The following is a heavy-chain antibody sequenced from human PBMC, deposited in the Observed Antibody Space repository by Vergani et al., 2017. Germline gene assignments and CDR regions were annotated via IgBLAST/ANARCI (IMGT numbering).Heavy chain of an antibody. D-gene: IGHD6-6*01. CDR2: IRYDGSNK. CDR3: AKGLFLRASRGSSSFDY. V-gene: IGHV3-30*02. J-gene: IGHJ4*02. Sequence: QVQLVESGGGVVQPGGSLRLSCAASGFTFSSYGMHWVRQAPGKGLEWVAFIRYDGSNKYYADSVKGRFTISRDNSKTTLYLQMNSLRAEDTAVYYCAKGLFLRASRGSSSFDYWGQGTLVTVSS. CDR1: GFTFSSYG.